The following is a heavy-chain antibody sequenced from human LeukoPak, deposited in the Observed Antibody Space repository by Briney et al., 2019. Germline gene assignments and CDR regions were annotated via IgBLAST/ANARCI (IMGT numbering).Heavy chain of an antibody. Sequence: ASVKVFCKASGYTFTSYYMHWVRQAPGQGLEWMGIINPSGGSTSYAQKFQGRVTMTRDTSTSTVYMELSSLRSEDTAVYYCARASGYYDSSGPWYFDYWGQGTLVTVSS. CDR2: INPSGGST. J-gene: IGHJ4*02. V-gene: IGHV1-46*01. CDR1: GYTFTSYY. CDR3: ARASGYYDSSGPWYFDY. D-gene: IGHD3-22*01.